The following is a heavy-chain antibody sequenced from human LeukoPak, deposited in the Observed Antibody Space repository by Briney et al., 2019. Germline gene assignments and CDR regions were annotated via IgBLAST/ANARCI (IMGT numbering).Heavy chain of an antibody. J-gene: IGHJ4*02. Sequence: GGSLRLSCAASGFSLRYFAMTWVRQAPGKGLEWGSYITGFADWTYYDDSIKCRFTISRDISNNALHTQMHAVGAEDTAVYFCAKDRRRCSSTGCHRDLFDFWGQGALVTVSS. V-gene: IGHV3-23*01. CDR2: ITGFADWT. D-gene: IGHD1-14*01. CDR1: GFSLRYFA. CDR3: AKDRRRCSSTGCHRDLFDF.